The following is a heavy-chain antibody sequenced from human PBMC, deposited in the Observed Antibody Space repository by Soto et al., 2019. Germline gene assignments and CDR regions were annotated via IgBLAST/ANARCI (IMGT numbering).Heavy chain of an antibody. D-gene: IGHD2-21*02. CDR1: GVAMTYGGYS. CDR3: ARAPTPYCGGDCYLFDP. CDR2: IYYSGST. V-gene: IGHV4-31*03. Sequence: SETLSLTCSVSGVAMTYGGYSWSWIRQHPGKGLEWIGYIYYSGSTYYNPSLKSRVTISVDTSKNQFSLKLSSVTAADTAVYYCARAPTPYCGGDCYLFDPWGQGTLVTVSS. J-gene: IGHJ5*02.